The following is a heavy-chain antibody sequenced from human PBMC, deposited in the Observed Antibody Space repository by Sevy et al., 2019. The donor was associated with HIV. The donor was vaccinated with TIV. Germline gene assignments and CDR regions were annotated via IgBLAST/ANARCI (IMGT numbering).Heavy chain of an antibody. V-gene: IGHV3-23*01. J-gene: IGHJ5*02. Sequence: GGSLRLSCAASGFTFSSYAMSWVRQAPGKGLEWVSAISGSGGSTYYADSVKGRFTISRDNSKNTLYLQMSSLRAEDTAVYDCAKLGKRRYYGSGSYYTGNWFDPWGQGTLVTVSS. D-gene: IGHD3-10*01. CDR2: ISGSGGST. CDR1: GFTFSSYA. CDR3: AKLGKRRYYGSGSYYTGNWFDP.